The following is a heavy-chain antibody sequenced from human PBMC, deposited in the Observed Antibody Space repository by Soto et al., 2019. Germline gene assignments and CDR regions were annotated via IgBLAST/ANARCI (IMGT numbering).Heavy chain of an antibody. CDR1: GGSFTGYY. D-gene: IGHD5-12*01. J-gene: IGHJ5*02. V-gene: IGHV4-34*01. CDR3: APRGYSGYGRFDP. Sequence: PSETLSLTCAVYGGSFTGYYCSWIRQPPGKGLEWIGEINHSGSTNYNPSLKSRVTISVDTSKNQFSLKLSSVTAVDTAVYYCAPRGYSGYGRFDPWGQGTLVTVSS. CDR2: INHSGST.